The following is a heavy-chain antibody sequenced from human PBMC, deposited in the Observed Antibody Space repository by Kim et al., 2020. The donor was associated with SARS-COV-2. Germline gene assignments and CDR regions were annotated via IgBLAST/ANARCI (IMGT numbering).Heavy chain of an antibody. V-gene: IGHV3-9*01. J-gene: IGHJ4*02. CDR2: ISWNSGSI. D-gene: IGHD2-2*01. Sequence: SLRLSCAASGFTFDDYAMHWVRQAPGKGLEWVSGISWNSGSIGYADSVKGRFTISRDNAKNSLYLQMNSLRAEDTALYYCAKDIAGGCSSTSCYGGLDYWGQGTLVTVSS. CDR1: GFTFDDYA. CDR3: AKDIAGGCSSTSCYGGLDY.